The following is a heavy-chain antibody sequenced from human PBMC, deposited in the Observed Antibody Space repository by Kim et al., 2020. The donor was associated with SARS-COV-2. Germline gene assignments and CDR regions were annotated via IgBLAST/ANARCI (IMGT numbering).Heavy chain of an antibody. V-gene: IGHV3-7*01. CDR2: IKQDGSEK. CDR3: AREKTPLDIVVVPAAMIRYCSGGSCYSWFDP. CDR1: GFTFSSYW. Sequence: GGSLRLSCAASGFTFSSYWMSWVRQAPGKGLEWVANIKQDGSEKYYVDSVKGRFTISRDNAKNSLYLQMNSLRAEDTAVYYCAREKTPLDIVVVPAAMIRYCSGGSCYSWFDPWGQGTLVTVSS. D-gene: IGHD2-2*03. J-gene: IGHJ5*02.